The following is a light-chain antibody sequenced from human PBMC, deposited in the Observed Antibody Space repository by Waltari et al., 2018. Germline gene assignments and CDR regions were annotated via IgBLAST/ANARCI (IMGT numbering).Light chain of an antibody. CDR1: QSVSRT. Sequence: SCRASQSVSRTLAWYQQRPGQAPRLLIYGASSRATGIPDRFSGGGSGTDFSLTISRLEPEDFAVYYCQHYVRLPATFGQGTKVGIK. V-gene: IGKV3-20*01. J-gene: IGKJ1*01. CDR3: QHYVRLPAT. CDR2: GAS.